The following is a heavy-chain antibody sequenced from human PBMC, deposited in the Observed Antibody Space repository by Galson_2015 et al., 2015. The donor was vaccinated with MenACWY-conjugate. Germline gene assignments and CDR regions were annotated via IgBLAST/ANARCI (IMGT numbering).Heavy chain of an antibody. CDR1: VGSISSYY. J-gene: IGHJ6*02. CDR3: ARGYTAMVTHYYYYGIDV. D-gene: IGHD5-18*01. Sequence: ATMSLSCAVSVGSISSYYWCWRRPPPGGGLEWIGYIYYSGSTNYNPSLKSRVTISVDTSKNHFSLKLSSVTAADTAVYYCARGYTAMVTHYYYYGIDVWGQGTTVTVSS. CDR2: IYYSGST. V-gene: IGHV4-59*01.